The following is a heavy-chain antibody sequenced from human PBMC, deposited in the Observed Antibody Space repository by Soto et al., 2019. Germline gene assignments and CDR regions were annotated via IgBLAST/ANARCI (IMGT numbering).Heavy chain of an antibody. CDR1: GFTFSSYW. CDR3: ASLVITTDAFDI. V-gene: IGHV3-74*01. Sequence: GGSLRLSCAASGFTFSSYWMHWVRQAPGKGLVWVSRINSDGSSTSYADSVKGRFTISRDNAKNTLYLQMNSLRAEDTAVYYCASLVITTDAFDIWGQGTMVTVSS. J-gene: IGHJ3*02. D-gene: IGHD3-22*01. CDR2: INSDGSST.